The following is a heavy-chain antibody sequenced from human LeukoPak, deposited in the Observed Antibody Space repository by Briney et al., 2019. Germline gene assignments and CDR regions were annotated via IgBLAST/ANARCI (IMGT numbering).Heavy chain of an antibody. Sequence: GGSLRLSCAASGFTYSDFYMSWIRQAPGKGLEWISYISSSGATIYYAESVKGRFTISRDNAKNSLYLQMNSLRAEDTAVYYCARKGEAVYYYYMDVWGKGTTVIVSS. CDR2: ISSSGATI. V-gene: IGHV3-11*04. CDR1: GFTYSDFY. J-gene: IGHJ6*03. CDR3: ARKGEAVYYYYMDV. D-gene: IGHD6-19*01.